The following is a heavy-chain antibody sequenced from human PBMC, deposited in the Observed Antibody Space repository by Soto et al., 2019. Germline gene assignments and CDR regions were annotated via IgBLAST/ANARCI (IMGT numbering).Heavy chain of an antibody. CDR2: IYYSGST. Sequence: SETLSLTCTVSGGSISSSSYYWGWIRQPPGKGLEWIGSIYYSGSTYYNPSLKSRVTISVDTSKNQFSLKLSSVTAADTAVYYCARLSSSSSVVNYWGQGTLVTVSS. J-gene: IGHJ4*02. V-gene: IGHV4-39*01. D-gene: IGHD6-6*01. CDR3: ARLSSSSSVVNY. CDR1: GGSISSSSYY.